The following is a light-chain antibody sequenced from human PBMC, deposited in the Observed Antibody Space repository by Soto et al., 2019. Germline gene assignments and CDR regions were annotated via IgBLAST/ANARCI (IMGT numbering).Light chain of an antibody. CDR3: QQSYSTPRT. V-gene: IGKV1-39*01. CDR2: AAS. J-gene: IGKJ1*01. Sequence: DIQMNQSPSSLYASVGDRVTITCRASQSISSYLNWYQQKPGKAPKLLIYAASSLQSGVPSRFSGSGSGTDFTLTISSLQPEDFATYYCQQSYSTPRTFGQGTKVEIK. CDR1: QSISSY.